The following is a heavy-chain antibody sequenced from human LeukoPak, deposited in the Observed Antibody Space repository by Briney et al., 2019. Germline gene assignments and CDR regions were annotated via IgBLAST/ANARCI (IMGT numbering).Heavy chain of an antibody. D-gene: IGHD3-9*01. CDR3: ARVERGYFDWHYFDY. CDR2: IYYSGST. CDR1: GGSISSSSYY. J-gene: IGHJ4*02. Sequence: SETLSLTCTVSGGSISSSSYYWGWIRQPPGKGLEWIGSIYYSGSTYYNPSLKSRVTISVDTSKNQFSLKLSSVTAADTAVYYCARVERGYFDWHYFDYWGQGTLVTVSS. V-gene: IGHV4-39*07.